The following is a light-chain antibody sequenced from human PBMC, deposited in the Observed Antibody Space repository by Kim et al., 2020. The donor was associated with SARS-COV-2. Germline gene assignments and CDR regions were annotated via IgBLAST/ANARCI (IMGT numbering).Light chain of an antibody. J-gene: IGKJ4*01. V-gene: IGKV3-11*01. CDR3: QQRNSWPLT. CDR1: QSVSSY. CDR2: DAS. Sequence: LAPGERATLSCRASQSVSSYLAWYQQKPGQAPRLLIYDASNRATGIPARFSGSGSGTDFILTISSLEPEDFAVYYCQQRNSWPLTFGGGTKVDIK.